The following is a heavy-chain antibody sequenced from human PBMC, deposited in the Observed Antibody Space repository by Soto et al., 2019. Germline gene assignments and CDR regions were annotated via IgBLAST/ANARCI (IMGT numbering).Heavy chain of an antibody. V-gene: IGHV3-53*01. CDR1: GFTVSSNY. CDR3: ARDPIGGWLQLAGYYGMDV. D-gene: IGHD5-12*01. Sequence: GGSLRLSCAASGFTVSSNYMSWVRQAPGKGLEWVSVIYSGGSTYYADSVKGRFTISRDNSKNTLYLQMNSLRAEDTAVYYCARDPIGGWLQLAGYYGMDVWGQGTTVTVSS. CDR2: IYSGGST. J-gene: IGHJ6*02.